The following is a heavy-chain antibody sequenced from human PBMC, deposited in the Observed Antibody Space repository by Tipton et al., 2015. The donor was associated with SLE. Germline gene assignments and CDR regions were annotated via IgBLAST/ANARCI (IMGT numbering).Heavy chain of an antibody. J-gene: IGHJ1*01. Sequence: SLRLSCSASGFPFSNHEMNWVRQPPGKGLEWVAHISYRGSTIYYADSVKGRFTIFRDNAKKSLFLQMDSLRAEDTAVYYCASEGDWQQLVSEYFLHWGQGTLVTVSS. CDR3: ASEGDWQQLVSEYFLH. D-gene: IGHD6-13*01. CDR1: GFPFSNHE. V-gene: IGHV3-48*03. CDR2: ISYRGSTI.